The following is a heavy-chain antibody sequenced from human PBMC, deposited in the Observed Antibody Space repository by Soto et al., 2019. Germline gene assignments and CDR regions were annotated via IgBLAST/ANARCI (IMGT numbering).Heavy chain of an antibody. CDR2: MNPGSGDT. J-gene: IGHJ5*02. V-gene: IGHV1-8*02. Sequence: ASVKVSCKASGYTFTNNDVSWVRQATGQGLEWMGWMNPGSGDTGYAQKFQGRVTMTRDISIATAYMELNSLTSEDAAIYYCARMESFGSLNWFDPWGQGTLVTVSS. CDR3: ARMESFGSLNWFDP. CDR1: GYTFTNND. D-gene: IGHD5-18*01.